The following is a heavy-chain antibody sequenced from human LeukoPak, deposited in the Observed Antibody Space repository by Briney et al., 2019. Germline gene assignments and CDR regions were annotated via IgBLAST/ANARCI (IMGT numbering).Heavy chain of an antibody. Sequence: GASLRLSCAASGFTFSSYAMSWVRQPPGKGLEWVSAISGSGGSTYYANPVKGRSTISRDNPKNTLFLQMNSLRAQGTAVYYCAKTGGRFLEWFDSFDYWGQGTLVTVSS. CDR2: ISGSGGST. J-gene: IGHJ4*02. CDR1: GFTFSSYA. D-gene: IGHD3-3*01. V-gene: IGHV3-23*01. CDR3: AKTGGRFLEWFDSFDY.